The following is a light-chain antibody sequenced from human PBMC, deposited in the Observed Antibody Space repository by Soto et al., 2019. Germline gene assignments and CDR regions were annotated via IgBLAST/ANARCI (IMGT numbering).Light chain of an antibody. CDR3: AAWDDSLNGVV. J-gene: IGLJ2*01. CDR2: SNN. V-gene: IGLV1-44*01. Sequence: QSVLTQPPSASGTPGQRVTISCSGSSSNIGSNTVNWYQQLPGTAPKHLIYSNNQRPSGVPDRFSGSKSGTSASLAISGLQSDDEADYYCAAWDDSLNGVVFGGGTKLTVL. CDR1: SSNIGSNT.